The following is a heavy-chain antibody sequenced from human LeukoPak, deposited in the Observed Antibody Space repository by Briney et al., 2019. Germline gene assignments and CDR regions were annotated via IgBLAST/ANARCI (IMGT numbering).Heavy chain of an antibody. Sequence: ASVKVSCKASGYTFTSYYMHWVRQAPGQGLEWMGIINPSGGSTSYAQKFQGRATMTRDTSTSTVYMELSSLRSEDTAVYYCARTIAAAGSLVWFDPWGQGTLVTVSS. V-gene: IGHV1-46*01. J-gene: IGHJ5*02. CDR2: INPSGGST. CDR3: ARTIAAAGSLVWFDP. CDR1: GYTFTSYY. D-gene: IGHD6-13*01.